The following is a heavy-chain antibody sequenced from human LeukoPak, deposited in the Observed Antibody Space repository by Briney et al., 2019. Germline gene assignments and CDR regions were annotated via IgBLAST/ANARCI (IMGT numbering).Heavy chain of an antibody. CDR2: ISYDGSNK. J-gene: IGHJ4*02. V-gene: IGHV3-30-3*01. Sequence: PGRSLRLSCAASGFTFSSYAMHWVRQAPGKGLEWVAVISYDGSNKYYADSVKGRFTISSDNSKNTLYLQMNSLRAEDTAVYYCARGNAYCSSTSCYDHNDYWGQGTLVTVSS. D-gene: IGHD2-2*01. CDR1: GFTFSSYA. CDR3: ARGNAYCSSTSCYDHNDY.